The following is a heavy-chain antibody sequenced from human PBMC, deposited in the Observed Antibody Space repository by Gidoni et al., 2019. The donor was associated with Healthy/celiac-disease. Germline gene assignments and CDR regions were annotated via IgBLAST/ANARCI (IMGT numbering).Heavy chain of an antibody. CDR2: VSYDGSKK. V-gene: IGHV3-30*18. CDR1: GVTCRSYG. J-gene: IGHJ6*03. CDR3: AKDPSAVTTYYYYYYMDV. Sequence: VELVESGGGVVQPGRSLRLSCAASGVTCRSYGMHWGRQAPGKGLEWVAVVSYDGSKKYYADSVKGRFTISRDNSKSPLYLQMHSLRAEDTAVYYCAKDPSAVTTYYYYYYMDVWGKGTTVTVSS. D-gene: IGHD4-4*01.